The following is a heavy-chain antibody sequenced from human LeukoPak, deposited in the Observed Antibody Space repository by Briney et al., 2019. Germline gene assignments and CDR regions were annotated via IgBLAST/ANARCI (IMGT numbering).Heavy chain of an antibody. CDR2: ISYDGSNK. CDR1: GFTFSSYG. Sequence: GGSLRLSCAASGFTFSSYGMHWVRQAPGKGLEWVAVISYDGSNKYYADSVKGRFTISRDNSKNTLYLQMNSLRAEDTAVYYCAKDIKAYSYGYRYYYYGMDVWGQGTTVTVSS. CDR3: AKDIKAYSYGYRYYYYGMDV. J-gene: IGHJ6*02. V-gene: IGHV3-30*18. D-gene: IGHD5-18*01.